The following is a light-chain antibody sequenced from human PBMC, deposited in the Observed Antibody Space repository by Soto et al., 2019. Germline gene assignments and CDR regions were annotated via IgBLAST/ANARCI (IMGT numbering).Light chain of an antibody. V-gene: IGLV6-57*02. CDR3: QSYGSTHVV. CDR1: SGNIASNY. J-gene: IGLJ2*01. CDR2: EDN. Sequence: NFLLTQPHSVSESPGKTVTISCTASSGNIASNYVQWYQQRPGSAPTTVIYEDNQRPSGVPDRFSGAVDSSSNSASLTISGLKTEDEADYYYQSYGSTHVVFGGGTKLTVL.